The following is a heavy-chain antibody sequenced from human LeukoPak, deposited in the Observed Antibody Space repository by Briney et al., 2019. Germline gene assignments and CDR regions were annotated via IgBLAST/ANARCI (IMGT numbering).Heavy chain of an antibody. CDR3: ARGDSGSYGGYFDY. V-gene: IGHV3-21*01. CDR2: ISGSGTYI. CDR1: GFPFSSYS. Sequence: GGSLRLSCASCGFPFSSYSMNWVRESPGRGLEWVSSISGSGTYIYYAESVKGRFTISRDKDKDSMYLQMKSLRAEDTAVYYCARGDSGSYGGYFDYWGQGTLVTVSS. D-gene: IGHD1-26*01. J-gene: IGHJ4*02.